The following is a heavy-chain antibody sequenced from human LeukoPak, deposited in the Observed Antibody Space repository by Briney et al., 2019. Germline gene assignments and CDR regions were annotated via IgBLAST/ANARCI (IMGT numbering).Heavy chain of an antibody. V-gene: IGHV1-69*05. Sequence: GASVKVSCKASGGTFSSYAISWVRQAPGQGLEWMGRIIPIFGTANYAQKFQGRVTITTDESTSTAYMELSSLRSEDTAVYYCASHLYRRARGDYYYYMDVWGKGTTVTVSS. CDR2: IIPIFGTA. CDR3: ASHLYRRARGDYYYYMDV. J-gene: IGHJ6*03. CDR1: GGTFSSYA. D-gene: IGHD3-10*01.